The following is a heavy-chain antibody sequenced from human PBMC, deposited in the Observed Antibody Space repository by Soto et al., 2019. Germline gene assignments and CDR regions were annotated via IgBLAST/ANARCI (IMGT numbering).Heavy chain of an antibody. Sequence: QVQLVESGGGVVQPGRSLRLSCAASGFTFSSYGMHWVRQAPGKGLEWVAVIWYDGSNKYYADSVKGRFTISRDNSKNTLYLQMNSLRAEDTAVYYCARDGSPDYYGMDVWGQVTTVTVSS. V-gene: IGHV3-33*01. J-gene: IGHJ6*02. CDR1: GFTFSSYG. D-gene: IGHD5-12*01. CDR2: IWYDGSNK. CDR3: ARDGSPDYYGMDV.